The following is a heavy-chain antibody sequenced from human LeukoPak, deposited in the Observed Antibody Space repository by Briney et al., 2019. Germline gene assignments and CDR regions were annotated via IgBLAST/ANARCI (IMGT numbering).Heavy chain of an antibody. CDR2: IYPGDSDT. CDR1: GYNFTSYW. CDR3: ASGAYCGGDCYSFDY. V-gene: IGHV5-51*01. Sequence: KFGESLKISCKGSGYNFTSYWIGWVRQMPGKGLEWMGIIYPGDSDTRYSPSFQGQVTISADKSISTAYLQWSSLKASDTAMYYCASGAYCGGDCYSFDYWGQGTLVTVSS. J-gene: IGHJ4*02. D-gene: IGHD2-21*02.